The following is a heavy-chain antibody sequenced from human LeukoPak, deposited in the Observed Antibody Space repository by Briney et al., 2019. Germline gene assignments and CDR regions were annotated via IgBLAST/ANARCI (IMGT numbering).Heavy chain of an antibody. D-gene: IGHD2-8*01. CDR2: INPSGGST. Sequence: ASVKVSCKASGYTFTSYYMHWVRQAPGQGLEWMGIINPSGGSTSYAQKFQGRVTMTRDMSTSTVYMELSSLRSEDTAVYYCARDRPYCTNGVCYTPLGYWGQGTLVTVSS. V-gene: IGHV1-46*01. CDR3: ARDRPYCTNGVCYTPLGY. CDR1: GYTFTSYY. J-gene: IGHJ4*02.